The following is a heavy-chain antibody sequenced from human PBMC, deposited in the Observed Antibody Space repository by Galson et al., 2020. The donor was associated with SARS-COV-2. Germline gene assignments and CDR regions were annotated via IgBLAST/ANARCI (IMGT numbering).Heavy chain of an antibody. V-gene: IGHV3-33*06. CDR2: IWYDGSNK. Sequence: GGSLRLSCAASGFTFSSYGMHWVRQAPGKGLEWVAVIWYDGSNKYYADSVKGRFTISRDNSKNTLYLQMNSLRAEDTAVYYCAKDSRIGENWFDPWGQGTLVTVSS. D-gene: IGHD3-10*01. CDR3: AKDSRIGENWFDP. CDR1: GFTFSSYG. J-gene: IGHJ5*02.